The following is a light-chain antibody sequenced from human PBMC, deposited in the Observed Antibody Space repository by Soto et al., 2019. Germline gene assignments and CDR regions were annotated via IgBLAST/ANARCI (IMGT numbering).Light chain of an antibody. CDR3: SSYVDSFSVI. CDR1: SGDVGDYNY. CDR2: EVT. V-gene: IGLV2-8*01. J-gene: IGLJ2*01. Sequence: QSVLTQPPSESGSLGQSVTISCTGTSGDVGDYNYVSWYQQQPGKAPKLMIYEVTKRPSGVPDRFSGSKSGNTASLTVSGLQAEDDADYYCSSYVDSFSVIFGGGTKLTVL.